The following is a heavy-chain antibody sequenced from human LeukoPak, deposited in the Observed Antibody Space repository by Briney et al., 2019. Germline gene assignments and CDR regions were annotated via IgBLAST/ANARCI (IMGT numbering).Heavy chain of an antibody. CDR2: INPNSGGT. Sequence: ASVKVSCKASGYTFTGYYMHWVRQAPGQGLEWMGWINPNSGGTSYAQKFQGRVTMTRDTSISTAYMELSRLRSDDTAVYYCARGGYGGNSDYWGQGTLVTVSS. D-gene: IGHD4-23*01. V-gene: IGHV1-2*02. CDR1: GYTFTGYY. CDR3: ARGGYGGNSDY. J-gene: IGHJ4*02.